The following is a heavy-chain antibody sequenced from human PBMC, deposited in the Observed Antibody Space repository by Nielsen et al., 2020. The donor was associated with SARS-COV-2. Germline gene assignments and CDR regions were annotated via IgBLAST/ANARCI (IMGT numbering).Heavy chain of an antibody. J-gene: IGHJ3*01. V-gene: IGHV3-48*03. CDR3: RGWLGTFDV. Sequence: GGSLRLSCAASGFTISNYGMNWVRQAPGKGLEWVSYISSSGSTIYYADSVKGRFTISRDNAENSLFLQMNSLTVEDTAVYYCRGWLGTFDVWGQGTMVTVSS. CDR2: ISSSGSTI. D-gene: IGHD3-22*01. CDR1: GFTISNYG.